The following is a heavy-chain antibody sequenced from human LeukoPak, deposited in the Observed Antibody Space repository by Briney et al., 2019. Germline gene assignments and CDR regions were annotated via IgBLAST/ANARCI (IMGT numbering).Heavy chain of an antibody. Sequence: GGSLRLSCAASGFTFSSYGMHWVRQAPGKGLEWVAVISYDGSNKYYADSVKGRFTISRDNSKNTLYLQMNSLRAEDTAVYYCAKGRDGYENFYFDYWGQGTLVTVSS. CDR2: ISYDGSNK. J-gene: IGHJ4*02. CDR1: GFTFSSYG. CDR3: AKGRDGYENFYFDY. D-gene: IGHD5-24*01. V-gene: IGHV3-30*18.